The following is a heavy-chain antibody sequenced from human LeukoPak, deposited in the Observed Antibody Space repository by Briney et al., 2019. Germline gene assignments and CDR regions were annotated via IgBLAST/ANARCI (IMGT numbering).Heavy chain of an antibody. CDR3: ARLRGYRFDY. CDR2: INHSGST. Sequence: SETLSLTCAVYGGSFSGYYWSWIRQPPGKGLEWIGEINHSGSTNYNPSLKSRVTISVDTSKNQFSLKLSSVTAADMAVYYCARLRGYRFDYWGQGTLVTVSS. D-gene: IGHD5-18*01. V-gene: IGHV4-34*01. CDR1: GGSFSGYY. J-gene: IGHJ4*02.